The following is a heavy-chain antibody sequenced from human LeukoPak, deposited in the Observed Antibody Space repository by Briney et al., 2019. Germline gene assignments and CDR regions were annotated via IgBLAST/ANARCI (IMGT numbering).Heavy chain of an antibody. CDR2: ISSSGSTI. Sequence: GGSLRLSCAASGFTFSRYSMNWVRQAPGKGLEWVSYISSSGSTIYYADSVKGRFTISRDNAKNSLYLQMSSLRAEDTAVYYCARGGYCSSTSCYNWFDPWGQGTLVTVSS. V-gene: IGHV3-48*04. CDR1: GFTFSRYS. D-gene: IGHD2-2*03. J-gene: IGHJ5*02. CDR3: ARGGYCSSTSCYNWFDP.